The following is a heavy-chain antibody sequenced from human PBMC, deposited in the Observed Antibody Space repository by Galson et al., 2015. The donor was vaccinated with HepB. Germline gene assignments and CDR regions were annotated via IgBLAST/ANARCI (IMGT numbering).Heavy chain of an antibody. CDR2: IYGSGNT. CDR3: TRGCSGGHCSSGYGMDV. D-gene: IGHD2-21*02. J-gene: IGHJ6*02. V-gene: IGHV4-4*07. Sequence: SETLSLTCDVSGGSISTFYWSWVRQSAGRGPEWIGRIYGSGNTNYNPSLKSRVSMSVDTANHHFSLNLASVTAADTAVYFCTRGCSGGHCSSGYGMDVWGQGIPVIVS. CDR1: GGSISTFY.